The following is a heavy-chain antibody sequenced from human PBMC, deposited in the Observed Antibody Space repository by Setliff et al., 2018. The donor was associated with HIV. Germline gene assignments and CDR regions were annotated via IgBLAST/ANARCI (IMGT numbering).Heavy chain of an antibody. CDR2: ISSTGGTT. CDR1: GFTSSNVW. D-gene: IGHD3-22*01. Sequence: GGSLRLSCAASGFTSSNVWMTWVRQAPGKGLEWVSGISSTGGTTYYADSVKGRFTISRDNSKNTLFLQVKSLTAEDTAIYYCGKDSSDWSDGWGQGTLVTVSS. CDR3: GKDSSDWSDG. V-gene: IGHV3-23*01. J-gene: IGHJ5*02.